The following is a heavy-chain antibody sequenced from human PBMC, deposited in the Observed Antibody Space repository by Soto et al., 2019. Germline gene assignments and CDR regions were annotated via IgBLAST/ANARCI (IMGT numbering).Heavy chain of an antibody. V-gene: IGHV1-18*01. Sequence: QVQLVQSGAEVKKPGASVKVSCKASGYTFTSYGISWVRQAPGQGLEWMGWISAYNGNTNYAQKLQGRVTMTTDTSTSTAYMELRSLRSDDTAVYYCARDAITTFEGDNYYYYYGMDVWGQGTTVTVSS. J-gene: IGHJ6*02. CDR1: GYTFTSYG. CDR3: ARDAITTFEGDNYYYYYGMDV. D-gene: IGHD3-3*01. CDR2: ISAYNGNT.